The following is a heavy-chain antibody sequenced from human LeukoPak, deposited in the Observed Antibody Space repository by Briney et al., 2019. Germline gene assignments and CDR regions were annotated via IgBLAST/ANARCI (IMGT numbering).Heavy chain of an antibody. V-gene: IGHV3-7*03. Sequence: GGSLRLSCVASGFTFSRYWMSWVRQAPGKGLEWVANIKEDGSEKYYVDSVKGRFTVSRDNAKNSLCLQMNSLRAEDTAVYYCASHDYGDYASFDYCGQGTLVTVSS. D-gene: IGHD4-17*01. CDR2: IKEDGSEK. J-gene: IGHJ4*02. CDR3: ASHDYGDYASFDY. CDR1: GFTFSRYW.